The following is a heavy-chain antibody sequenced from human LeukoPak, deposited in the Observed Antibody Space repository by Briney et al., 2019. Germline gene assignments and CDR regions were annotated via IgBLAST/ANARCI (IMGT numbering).Heavy chain of an antibody. V-gene: IGHV4-34*01. CDR2: INHSGSA. CDR1: GGSFSGYY. D-gene: IGHD5/OR15-5a*01. CDR3: AREASTISYYYYYMDV. Sequence: PSETLSLTCAVYGGSFSGYYWSWFRQPPGKGLEWIGEINHSGSANYNPSLKSRVTISLDTSKNQFSLKLSSVTAADTAVYYCAREASTISYYYYYMDVWGKGTTVTVSS. J-gene: IGHJ6*03.